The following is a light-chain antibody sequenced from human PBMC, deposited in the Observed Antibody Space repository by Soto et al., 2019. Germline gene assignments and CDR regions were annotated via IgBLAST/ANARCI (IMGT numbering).Light chain of an antibody. J-gene: IGKJ1*01. V-gene: IGKV1-5*03. Sequence: DIQMTQSPSTLSASVGDRVTITCRASQSISSWLAWYQQRPGKAPNLLIYKASNLESRVPSRFSGSGSGTELTLTISSLHPDDFATYYCQQYYTYPWTFGPGTKVDIK. CDR1: QSISSW. CDR3: QQYYTYPWT. CDR2: KAS.